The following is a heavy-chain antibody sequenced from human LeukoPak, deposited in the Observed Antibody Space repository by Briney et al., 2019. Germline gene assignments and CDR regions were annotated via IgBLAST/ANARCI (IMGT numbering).Heavy chain of an antibody. Sequence: GGSLRLSCAASGFTFSSYAMSWVRQAPGKGLEWVSAISGSGDSTYYGDSVKGRFTISRDNSKNTLYLQMNSLRAEDTAVYYCAKDSSSTWFDGFDYWGQGTLVTVSS. V-gene: IGHV3-23*01. J-gene: IGHJ4*02. CDR1: GFTFSSYA. D-gene: IGHD6-13*01. CDR3: AKDSSSTWFDGFDY. CDR2: ISGSGDST.